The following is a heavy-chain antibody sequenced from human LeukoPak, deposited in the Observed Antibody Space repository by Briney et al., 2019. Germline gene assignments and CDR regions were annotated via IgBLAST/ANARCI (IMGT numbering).Heavy chain of an antibody. CDR2: ISSSSSYI. Sequence: GGSLRLSCAASGFTFSGYSMNWVRQAPGKGLEWVSSISSSSSYIYYADSVKGRFTISRDNAKNSLYLQMNSLRAEDTAVYYCARVGILNWFDPWGQGTLVTVSS. CDR1: GFTFSGYS. V-gene: IGHV3-21*01. CDR3: ARVGILNWFDP. J-gene: IGHJ5*02.